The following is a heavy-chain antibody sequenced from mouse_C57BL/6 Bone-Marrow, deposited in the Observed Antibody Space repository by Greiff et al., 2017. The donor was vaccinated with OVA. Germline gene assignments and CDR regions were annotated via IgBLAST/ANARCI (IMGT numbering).Heavy chain of an antibody. V-gene: IGHV1-64*01. CDR2: IHPNSGRT. D-gene: IGHD2-1*01. J-gene: IGHJ4*01. CDR3: ARRVLLWYMDY. CDR1: GYTFTSYW. Sequence: QVQLQQPGAELVKPGASVKLSCKASGYTFTSYWMHWVQQRPGQGLEWIGLIHPNSGRTNYNEKFKSKATLTVAKSSSTAYMQLGSLTSRDTAYYYSARRVLLWYMDYWGRGTAVTVSS.